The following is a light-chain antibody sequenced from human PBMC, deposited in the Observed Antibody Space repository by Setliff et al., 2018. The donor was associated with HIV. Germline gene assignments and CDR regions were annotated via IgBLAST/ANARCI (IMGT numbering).Light chain of an antibody. J-gene: IGLJ1*01. CDR1: SSNIGADYG. CDR2: GNT. CDR3: QSYDSSLSAAV. Sequence: QSVLTQPPSVSGAPGQRVTISCTGSSSNIGADYGVHWYQQLPGTAPKLPVYGNTNRPSGVPDRFSGSKSGTSASLAITGLQAEDEADYYCQSYDSSLSAAVFGPGTKVTVL. V-gene: IGLV1-40*01.